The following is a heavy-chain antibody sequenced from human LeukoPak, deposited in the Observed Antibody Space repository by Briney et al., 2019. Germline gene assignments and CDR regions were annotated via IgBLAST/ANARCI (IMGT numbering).Heavy chain of an antibody. CDR1: GYTFTGYY. V-gene: IGHV1-2*02. D-gene: IGHD2-2*01. Sequence: ASVTVSCKASGYTFTGYYMHWVRQAPGQGLEWMGWINPNSGGTNYAQKFQGRVTMTRDTSISTAYMELSRLRSDDTAVYYCARGLFIVVPAGDWGQGTLVTVSS. CDR2: INPNSGGT. CDR3: ARGLFIVVPAGD. J-gene: IGHJ4*02.